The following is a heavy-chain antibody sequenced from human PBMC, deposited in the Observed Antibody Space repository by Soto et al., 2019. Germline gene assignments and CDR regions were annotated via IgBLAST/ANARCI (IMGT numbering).Heavy chain of an antibody. CDR3: ARGYYDSSGYYWVFDY. J-gene: IGHJ4*02. CDR2: ISSRSSTI. V-gene: IGHV3-11*01. D-gene: IGHD3-22*01. CDR1: GFTFSDYY. Sequence: PGGSLRLSCAASGFTFSDYYMSWIRQAPGKGLEWVSYISSRSSTIFYADSVKGRFTISRDNVKNSLYLQMNSLRAEDTAVYYCARGYYDSSGYYWVFDYWGQGTLVTVSS.